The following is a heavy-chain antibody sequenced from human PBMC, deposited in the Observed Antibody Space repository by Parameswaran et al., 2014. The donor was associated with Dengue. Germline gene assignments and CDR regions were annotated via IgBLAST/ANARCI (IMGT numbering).Heavy chain of an antibody. D-gene: IGHD1-26*01. J-gene: IGHJ6*02. Sequence: PGKGLEWIGYIYYSGSTNYNPSLKSRVTISVDTSKNQFSLKLSSVTAADTAVYYCARSPLLGGMDVWGQGTTVTVSS. CDR2: IYYSGST. CDR3: ARSPLLGGMDV. V-gene: IGHV4-59*13.